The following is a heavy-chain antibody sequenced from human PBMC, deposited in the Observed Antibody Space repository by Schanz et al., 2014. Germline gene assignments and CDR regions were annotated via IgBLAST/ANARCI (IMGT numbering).Heavy chain of an antibody. CDR1: GFTFSDHY. V-gene: IGHV3-30-3*01. Sequence: VQLLESGGGLVQPGGSLRLSCAASGFTFSDHYMDWVRQAPGKGLEWVAVISYDGSNKYYADSVKGRFTISRDNSKNTLYLQMNTLRSEDTAVYSCARGIGGYGANNYFDYWGQGTLVTVSS. D-gene: IGHD5-12*01. CDR2: ISYDGSNK. J-gene: IGHJ4*02. CDR3: ARGIGGYGANNYFDY.